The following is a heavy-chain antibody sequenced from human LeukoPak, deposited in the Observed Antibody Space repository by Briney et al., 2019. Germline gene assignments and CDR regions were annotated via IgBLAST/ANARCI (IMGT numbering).Heavy chain of an antibody. D-gene: IGHD3-9*01. J-gene: IGHJ4*02. CDR1: GFSFSTYD. Sequence: PGGSLRLSCAASGFSFSTYDMHWVRQAPGKGLEWVAVISSDGSHKYWADSVKGRFTISRDNSKNTEYLQMNSLRAEGTAVYYCAKGSIDWYYFDYWGQGTLVTVSS. V-gene: IGHV3-30*18. CDR2: ISSDGSHK. CDR3: AKGSIDWYYFDY.